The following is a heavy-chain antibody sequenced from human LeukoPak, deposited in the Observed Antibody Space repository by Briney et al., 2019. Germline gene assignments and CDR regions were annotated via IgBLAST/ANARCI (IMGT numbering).Heavy chain of an antibody. D-gene: IGHD3-16*02. V-gene: IGHV4-34*01. J-gene: IGHJ4*02. Sequence: PSETLSLTCAVYGGSFSGYYWSWIRQPPGKGLEWIGEINHSGSTNYNPSLKSRVTISVDTSKNQFSLKLSSVTAADTAVYYCARGGYDYVWGSYRSSFDYWGQGTLVTVSS. CDR3: ARGGYDYVWGSYRSSFDY. CDR2: INHSGST. CDR1: GGSFSGYY.